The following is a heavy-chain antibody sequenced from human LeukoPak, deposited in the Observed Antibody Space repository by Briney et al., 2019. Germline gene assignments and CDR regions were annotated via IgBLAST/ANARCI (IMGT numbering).Heavy chain of an antibody. CDR3: ARAVGYCSSTSCYHYFDY. D-gene: IGHD2-2*01. Sequence: PGGSLRLSCAASGFTFSSYAMHWVRQAPGKGLEYVSAISSNGGSTYYANSVKGRFTISRDNSKNTLYLQMGSLRAEDMAVYYCARAVGYCSSTSCYHYFDYWGQGTPVTVSS. CDR2: ISSNGGST. V-gene: IGHV3-64*01. J-gene: IGHJ4*02. CDR1: GFTFSSYA.